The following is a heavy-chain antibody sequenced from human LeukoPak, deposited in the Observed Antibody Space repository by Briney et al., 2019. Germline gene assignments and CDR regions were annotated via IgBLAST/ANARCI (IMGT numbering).Heavy chain of an antibody. V-gene: IGHV4-38-2*02. CDR1: GYSISTGYY. J-gene: IGHJ4*02. Sequence: SETLSLTCTVSGYSISTGYYWDWIRQPPGKGLEWIGTFYHGGSTYYNPSLKSRVTISVDTSKNQFSLNLTSVTAADTAVYYCARLEDWGSAYFDYWGQGTLVTVSS. D-gene: IGHD7-27*01. CDR2: FYHGGST. CDR3: ARLEDWGSAYFDY.